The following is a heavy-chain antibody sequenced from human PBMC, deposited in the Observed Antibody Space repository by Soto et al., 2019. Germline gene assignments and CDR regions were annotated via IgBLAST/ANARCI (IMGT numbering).Heavy chain of an antibody. V-gene: IGHV3-30*18. CDR2: ISYDGSNK. CDR3: AKGPIGMIVVVNTHS. J-gene: IGHJ6*02. Sequence: GGSLRLSCAASGFTFSSYGMHWVRQAPGKGLEWVAVISYDGSNKYYADSVKGRFTISRDNSKNTLYLQMNSLRAEDTAVYYCAKGPIGMIVVVNTHSWGQGTTVTVSS. CDR1: GFTFSSYG. D-gene: IGHD3-22*01.